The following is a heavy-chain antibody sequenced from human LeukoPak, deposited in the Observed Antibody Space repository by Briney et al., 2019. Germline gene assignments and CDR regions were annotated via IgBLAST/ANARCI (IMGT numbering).Heavy chain of an antibody. V-gene: IGHV3-30*03. CDR1: GFTFSSYG. Sequence: PGGSLRLSCAASGFTFSSYGMHWVRQAPGKGLEWVAVISYDGSNKYYADSVKGRFTISRDNSKNTLYLQVNSLRAEDTAVYYCARSIMIFGVARGLGDWFDPWGQGTLVTVSS. CDR3: ARSIMIFGVARGLGDWFDP. D-gene: IGHD3-3*01. CDR2: ISYDGSNK. J-gene: IGHJ5*02.